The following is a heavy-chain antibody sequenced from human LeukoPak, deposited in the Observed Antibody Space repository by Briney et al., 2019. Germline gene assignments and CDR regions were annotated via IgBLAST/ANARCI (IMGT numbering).Heavy chain of an antibody. CDR3: ARESCGGDCYWSPRAFDY. V-gene: IGHV4-30-2*01. Sequence: SETLSLTCTVSGGSISSGGYYWSWIRQPPGKGLEWIGYIYHSGSTYHNPSLKSRVTISVDRSKNQFSLKLSSVTAADTAVYYCARESCGGDCYWSPRAFDYWGQGTLITVSS. CDR1: GGSISSGGYY. D-gene: IGHD2-21*01. CDR2: IYHSGST. J-gene: IGHJ4*02.